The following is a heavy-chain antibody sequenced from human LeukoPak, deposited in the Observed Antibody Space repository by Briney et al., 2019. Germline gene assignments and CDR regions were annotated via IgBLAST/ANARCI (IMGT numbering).Heavy chain of an antibody. CDR1: GDSISSGDYY. J-gene: IGHJ4*02. CDR2: IYYSGST. Sequence: SQTLSLTCTVSGDSISSGDYYWSWIRQPPGKGLEWIGYIYYSGSTYYNPSLKSRVTISVDTSKNQFSLKLSSVTAADTAVYYCALYGSGSYNFDSWGQGTLVTVSS. V-gene: IGHV4-30-4*01. CDR3: ALYGSGSYNFDS. D-gene: IGHD3-10*01.